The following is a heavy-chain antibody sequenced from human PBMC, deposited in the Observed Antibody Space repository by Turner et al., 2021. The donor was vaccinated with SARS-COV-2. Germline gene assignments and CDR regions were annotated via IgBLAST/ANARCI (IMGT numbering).Heavy chain of an antibody. Sequence: QVQLVESGGGVVQPGRSLRLSCAASGFTFSSYAIHWVRQAPGKGLEWVAVIWYHGSNKYYADSVKGRFTISRDNAKNSLYLQMNSLRAEDTAVYYCVRDKDSSDYYYWGQGTLVTVSS. D-gene: IGHD3-22*01. CDR1: GFTFSSYA. J-gene: IGHJ4*02. V-gene: IGHV3-33*01. CDR3: VRDKDSSDYYY. CDR2: IWYHGSNK.